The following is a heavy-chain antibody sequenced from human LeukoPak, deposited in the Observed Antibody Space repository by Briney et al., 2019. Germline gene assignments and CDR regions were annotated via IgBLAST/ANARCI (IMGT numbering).Heavy chain of an antibody. Sequence: SQTLSLTCTVSGGSISSGGYYWSWIRQHPGKGLEWIGYIYYSGSTYYNPSLKSRVTLSVDTSKNQFSLKVTSVTDADSAIYYCASSGSWGPSDYWGQGIMVTVSS. CDR2: IYYSGST. CDR3: ASSGSWGPSDY. D-gene: IGHD1-26*01. V-gene: IGHV4-31*03. J-gene: IGHJ4*02. CDR1: GGSISSGGYY.